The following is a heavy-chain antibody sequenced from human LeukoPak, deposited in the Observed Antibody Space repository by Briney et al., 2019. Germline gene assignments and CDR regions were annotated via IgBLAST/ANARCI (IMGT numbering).Heavy chain of an antibody. V-gene: IGHV4-34*01. J-gene: IGHJ5*02. D-gene: IGHD6-19*01. Sequence: SEILSLTCAVYGGSFSGYYWNWIRQPPGMGLEWIGEINHSGSTSYNTSLKSRVTISVDTSKNQFSLKLSSVTAADTAVYYCARGPRIAVAGRRSWFDPWGQGTLVSVSS. CDR3: ARGPRIAVAGRRSWFDP. CDR1: GGSFSGYY. CDR2: INHSGST.